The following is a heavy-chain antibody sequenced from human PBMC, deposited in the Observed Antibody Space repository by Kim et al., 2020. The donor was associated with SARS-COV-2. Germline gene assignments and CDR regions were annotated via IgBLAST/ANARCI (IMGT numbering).Heavy chain of an antibody. D-gene: IGHD1-1*01. CDR2: ISYDGSKE. CDR1: GFSAFA. J-gene: IGHJ6*03. Sequence: GGSLRLSCAAPGFSAFAMHWVRQAPGKGLEWVALISYDGSKEFYADSVRGRFTISRDNSKNRLYLHMDTLGPEATAVYYCVKDGDDISADEHSHFYYMDV. V-gene: IGHV3-30*18. CDR3: VKDGDDISADEHSHFYYMDV.